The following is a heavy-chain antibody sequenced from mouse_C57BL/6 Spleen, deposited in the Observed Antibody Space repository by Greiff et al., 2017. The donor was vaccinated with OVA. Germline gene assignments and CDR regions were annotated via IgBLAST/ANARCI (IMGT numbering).Heavy chain of an antibody. CDR3: TREGDY. CDR2: IDPETGGT. CDR1: GYTFTDYE. V-gene: IGHV1-15*01. J-gene: IGHJ2*01. Sequence: VQLQESGAELVRPGASVTLSCKASGYTFTDYEMHWVKQTPVHGLEWIGAIDPETGGTAYNQKFKGKAILTADKSSSTAYMELRSLTSEDSAVYYCTREGDYWGQGTTLTVSS.